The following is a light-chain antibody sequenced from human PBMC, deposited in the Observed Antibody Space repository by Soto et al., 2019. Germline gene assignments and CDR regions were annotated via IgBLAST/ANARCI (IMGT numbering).Light chain of an antibody. CDR2: KVF. V-gene: IGKV2-30*01. CDR1: QSLLYKDGNTY. CDR3: MQGTHCTYT. Sequence: DVVMTQSPLSLPVTLGQPASISCWSSQSLLYKDGNTYLNWFQQRPGQSPRRLIYKVFNRDSGVPDSFSGRGSGTDFTLEISRVEAEDVGVYYCMQGTHCTYTFGQGTKMEIK. J-gene: IGKJ2*01.